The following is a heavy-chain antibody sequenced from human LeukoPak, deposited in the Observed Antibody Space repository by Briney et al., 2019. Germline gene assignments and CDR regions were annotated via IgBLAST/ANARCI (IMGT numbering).Heavy chain of an antibody. CDR2: IDTAGGT. Sequence: QSGGSLRLSCAASGFTFISYDMHWVRQPTGKGLEWVSGIDTAGGTYYAGSVKGRFTISRENAKNTLYLQMNSLRVEDTAVYYCARSPHYDILTGYSEEDAFDIWGQGTMVTVSS. CDR3: ARSPHYDILTGYSEEDAFDI. D-gene: IGHD3-9*01. J-gene: IGHJ3*02. V-gene: IGHV3-13*04. CDR1: GFTFISYD.